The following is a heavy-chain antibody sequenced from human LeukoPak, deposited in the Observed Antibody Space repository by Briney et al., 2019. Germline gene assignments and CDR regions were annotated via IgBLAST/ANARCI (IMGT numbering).Heavy chain of an antibody. CDR1: GFTFSDYY. CDR2: ISSSGSTI. CDR3: ARDRQYQLLYYYYGMDV. J-gene: IGHJ6*02. Sequence: PGGSLRLSCAASGFTFSDYYMSWIRQAPGKGLEWVSYISSSGSTIYYADSVKGRFTISRDNAKNSLYLQMNSLRAEDTAVYYCARDRQYQLLYYYYGMDVWGQGTTVTVSS. V-gene: IGHV3-11*01. D-gene: IGHD2-2*01.